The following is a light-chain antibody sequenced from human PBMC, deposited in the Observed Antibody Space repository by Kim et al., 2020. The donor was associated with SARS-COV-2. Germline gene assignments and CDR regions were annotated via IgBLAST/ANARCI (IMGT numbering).Light chain of an antibody. CDR1: QSVSSN. CDR3: QQYNYWPYT. J-gene: IGKJ2*01. V-gene: IGKV3-15*01. Sequence: EIVMTQSPATLSVSPGERATLSCRASQSVSSNLAWYQQKPGQAPRLLIYGASTRATGIPARFSGSGSGTEFTLTISSLQSEDFAVYYCQQYNYWPYTFGQGTKLEI. CDR2: GAS.